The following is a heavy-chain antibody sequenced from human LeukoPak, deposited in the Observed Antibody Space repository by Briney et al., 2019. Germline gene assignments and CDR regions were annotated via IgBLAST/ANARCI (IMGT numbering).Heavy chain of an antibody. Sequence: SETLSLTCTVSGGSISSYYWSWIRQPPGKGLEWIGYIYYSGSTNYNPSLKSRVTISVDTSKNQFSLRLSSVTAADTAVYYCASHSMITRFDIWGQGTMVTVSS. V-gene: IGHV4-59*08. CDR2: IYYSGST. J-gene: IGHJ3*02. D-gene: IGHD3-22*01. CDR3: ASHSMITRFDI. CDR1: GGSISSYY.